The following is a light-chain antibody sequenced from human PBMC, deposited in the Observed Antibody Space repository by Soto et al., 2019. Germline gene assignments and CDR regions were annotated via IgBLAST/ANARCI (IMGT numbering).Light chain of an antibody. J-gene: IGLJ2*01. CDR3: SSYEASNTVV. CDR2: EVN. Sequence: QSALTQPPSASGSPGQSVTFSCTGTTTDVGGYNYVSWYQQHPGKAPKLIIYEVNKWPSGVPHRFSGSKSGNTASLTVSGLQAEDEADYYCSSYEASNTVVFGGGTKLTVL. V-gene: IGLV2-8*01. CDR1: TTDVGGYNY.